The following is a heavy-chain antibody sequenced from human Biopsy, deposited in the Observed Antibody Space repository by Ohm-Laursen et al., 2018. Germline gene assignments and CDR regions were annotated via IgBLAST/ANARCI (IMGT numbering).Heavy chain of an antibody. V-gene: IGHV1-2*02. CDR1: GYTFTDYF. CDR2: ISPSSGGT. J-gene: IGHJ3*01. Sequence: ASVNVSCKASGYTFTDYFLHWVRQAPGQGPEWMGWISPSSGGTNYAQRFQGRDTMIRDTSATTGYMELSSLRSDDAAVYYCARDIMNPIGGLVARSDVFDVWGQGTMVTVSS. CDR3: ARDIMNPIGGLVARSDVFDV. D-gene: IGHD3-16*02.